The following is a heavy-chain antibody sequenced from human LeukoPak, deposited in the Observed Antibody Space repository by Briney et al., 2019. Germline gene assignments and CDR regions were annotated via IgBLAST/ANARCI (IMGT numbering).Heavy chain of an antibody. CDR3: AKDRLAAADTPWFDP. J-gene: IGHJ5*02. V-gene: IGHV3-30*18. CDR2: ISYDGSNK. Sequence: RTGGSLRLSCAASGFTFSSYGMYWVRQAPGKGLEWVAIISYDGSNKYYADSVKGRFTLSRDNSKNTLYLQMNSLRVEDTAVYYCAKDRLAAADTPWFDPWGQGTLVTVSS. D-gene: IGHD6-13*01. CDR1: GFTFSSYG.